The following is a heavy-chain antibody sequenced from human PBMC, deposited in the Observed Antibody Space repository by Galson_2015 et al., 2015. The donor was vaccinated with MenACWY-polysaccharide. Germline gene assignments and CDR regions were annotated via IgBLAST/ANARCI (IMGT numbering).Heavy chain of an antibody. J-gene: IGHJ4*02. CDR1: GSTFSDYY. CDR2: TSGSGSAT. Sequence: SLRLSCAASGSTFSDYYIHWIRQTPGKGLEWLAYTSGSGSATYFADSVKGRFIISRDNAKSSLYLQMNSLRAEDTAVYFCARDPRGARSSYFDNWGQGIQVTVSS. D-gene: IGHD3-10*01. CDR3: ARDPRGARSSYFDN. V-gene: IGHV3-11*01.